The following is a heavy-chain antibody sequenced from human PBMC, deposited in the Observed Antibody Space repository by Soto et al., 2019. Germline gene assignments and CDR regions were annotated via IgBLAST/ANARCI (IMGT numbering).Heavy chain of an antibody. CDR2: IYYSGST. CDR1: GGSISSSSYY. CDR3: ARQVVADSSGGSYYSPSRRGFDP. Sequence: QLQLQESGPGLVKPSETLSLTCTVSGGSISSSSYYWGWIRQPPGKGLEWIGSIYYSGSTYYNRSRNGRVIICVDASKNQLPLKLGSVTAADTAVYYCARQVVADSSGGSYYSPSRRGFDPWGQGTLVTVSS. D-gene: IGHD2-15*01. J-gene: IGHJ5*02. V-gene: IGHV4-39*01.